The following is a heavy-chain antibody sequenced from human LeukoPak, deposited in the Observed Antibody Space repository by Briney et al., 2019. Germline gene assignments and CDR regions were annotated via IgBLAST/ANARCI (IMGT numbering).Heavy chain of an antibody. V-gene: IGHV3-66*01. CDR3: ARDRRFGELEHAMDV. CDR1: GFTVSSNY. J-gene: IGHJ6*02. CDR2: IYSGGSK. Sequence: GGSLRLSCAASGFTVSSNYMSWVRQAPGKGLEWVSVIYSGGSKYYADSVKGRFTISRDNSKNTLSLQMNSLRAEDTAVYYCARDRRFGELEHAMDVWGQGTRVTVS. D-gene: IGHD3-10*01.